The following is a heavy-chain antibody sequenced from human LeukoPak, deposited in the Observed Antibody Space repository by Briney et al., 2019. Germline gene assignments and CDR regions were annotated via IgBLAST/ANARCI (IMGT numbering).Heavy chain of an antibody. D-gene: IGHD6-6*01. Sequence: GGSLRLSCEASGFTFSRYWMYWVRQAPGKGLVWVSRIKSDGKTNYADSVKGRFTISRDNAKNTVSLEMDSLRDEDTGVYYCARTPQGSSSYDEGYFDYWGQGTLVTVSS. CDR2: IKSDGKT. J-gene: IGHJ4*02. V-gene: IGHV3-74*01. CDR3: ARTPQGSSSYDEGYFDY. CDR1: GFTFSRYW.